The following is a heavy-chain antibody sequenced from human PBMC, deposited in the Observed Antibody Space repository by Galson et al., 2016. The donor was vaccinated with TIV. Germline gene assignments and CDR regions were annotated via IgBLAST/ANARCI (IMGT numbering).Heavy chain of an antibody. CDR3: AREVAADGELDY. J-gene: IGHJ4*02. CDR1: GFDFGSYA. Sequence: SLRLSCAASGFDFGSYALSWVRLAPGKGLEWISGISASGTGPDYADSVKGRFTISRDNSKNTLYLQMASLRGDDTATSYCAREVAADGELDYWGQGTLVIVS. V-gene: IGHV3-23*01. CDR2: ISASGTGP. D-gene: IGHD6-13*01.